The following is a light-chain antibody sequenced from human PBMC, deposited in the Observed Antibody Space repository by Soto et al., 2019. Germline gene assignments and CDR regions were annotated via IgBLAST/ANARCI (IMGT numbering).Light chain of an antibody. Sequence: EIAMTQSPATLSVSPGERATLSCRASQSVSSKLAWYQQKPGQAPRLLIYDASNRATGIPARFSGSGSGTDFTLTISSLEPEDFAVYYCQQRSNWPTTFGQGTRLEIK. CDR3: QQRSNWPTT. CDR2: DAS. V-gene: IGKV3-11*01. CDR1: QSVSSK. J-gene: IGKJ5*01.